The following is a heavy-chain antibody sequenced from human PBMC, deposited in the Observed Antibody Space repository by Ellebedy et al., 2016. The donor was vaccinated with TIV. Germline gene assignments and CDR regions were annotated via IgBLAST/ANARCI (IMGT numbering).Heavy chain of an antibody. Sequence: GESLKISCAASGSTFSSSWVHWARQVPGKGLVWVARINGDGSNIGYADSVKGRFTISRDNAKSTLYLQMNSLRADDTAVYYCARGGYGMDVWGQGTTVTVSS. CDR3: ARGGYGMDV. CDR2: INGDGSNI. V-gene: IGHV3-74*01. CDR1: GSTFSSSW. J-gene: IGHJ6*02.